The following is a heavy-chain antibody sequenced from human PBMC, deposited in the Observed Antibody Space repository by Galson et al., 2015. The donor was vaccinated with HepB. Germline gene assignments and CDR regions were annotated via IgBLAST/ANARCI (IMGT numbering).Heavy chain of an antibody. Sequence: SLRLSCAASGFTFSSYGMHWVRQAPGKGLEWVAVISYDGSNKYYADSVKGRFTISRDNSKNTLYLQMNSLRAEDTAVYYCAKDFFVEGATGLDAFDIWGQGTMVTVSS. V-gene: IGHV3-30*18. J-gene: IGHJ3*02. CDR2: ISYDGSNK. CDR1: GFTFSSYG. D-gene: IGHD1-26*01. CDR3: AKDFFVEGATGLDAFDI.